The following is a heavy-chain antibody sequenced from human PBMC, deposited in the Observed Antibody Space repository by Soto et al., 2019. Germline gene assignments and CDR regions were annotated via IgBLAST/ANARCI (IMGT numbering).Heavy chain of an antibody. CDR2: IYPQDSDT. CDR3: ARQRAWNDAFDF. CDR1: GYSFSTYW. V-gene: IGHV5-51*01. D-gene: IGHD1-1*01. Sequence: LGESLKISCQGSGYSFSTYWIGWVRQMPGKGLEWMGVIYPQDSDTRYSPSFQGQVTFSVDRSLSTAYLQWDSLKASDTATYYCARQRAWNDAFDFWGQGTLVTVSS. J-gene: IGHJ4*02.